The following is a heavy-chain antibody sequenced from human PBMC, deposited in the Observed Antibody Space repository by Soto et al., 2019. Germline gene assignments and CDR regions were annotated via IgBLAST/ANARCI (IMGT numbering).Heavy chain of an antibody. J-gene: IGHJ4*02. D-gene: IGHD3-16*01. V-gene: IGHV4-34*01. CDR3: ARHGGHYFDY. CDR2: IYHSLSV. CDR1: SWSLSGYY. Sequence: XETLSLTCAVYSWSLSGYYWSWIRQPPGKGLEWIGEIYHSLSVVYNPFLKSRVTISGDSSKNQFSLKLSSVTAADTAVYYCARHGGHYFDYWGQGPLVTVSS.